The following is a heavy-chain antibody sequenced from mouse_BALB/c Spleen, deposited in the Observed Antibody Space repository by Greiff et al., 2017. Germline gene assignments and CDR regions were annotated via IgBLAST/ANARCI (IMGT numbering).Heavy chain of an antibody. CDR1: GFTFSNYW. J-gene: IGHJ3*01. Sequence: EVKLVESGGGLVQPGGSMKLSCVASGFTFSNYWMNWVRQSPEKGLEWVAEIRLKSNNYATHYAESVKGRFTISRDDSKSSVYLQMSNLRAEDTGIKYNTRPYNGYCVWFAYWGQGTLVTVSA. CDR2: IRLKSNNYAT. D-gene: IGHD2-3*01. V-gene: IGHV6-6*02. CDR3: TRPYNGYCVWFAY.